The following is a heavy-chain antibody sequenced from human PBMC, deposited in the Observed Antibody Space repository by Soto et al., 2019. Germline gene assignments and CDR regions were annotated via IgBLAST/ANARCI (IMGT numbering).Heavy chain of an antibody. J-gene: IGHJ6*03. CDR3: ARGSRKQQLVRGYYYYYMDV. D-gene: IGHD6-13*01. CDR2: INHSGST. V-gene: IGHV4-34*01. Sequence: ASETLSLTCAVYGGSFSGYYWSLIRQPPGKGLEWIGEINHSGSTNYNPSLKSRVTISVDTSKNQFSLKLSSVTAADTAVYYCARGSRKQQLVRGYYYYYMDVWGKGTTVTVSS. CDR1: GGSFSGYY.